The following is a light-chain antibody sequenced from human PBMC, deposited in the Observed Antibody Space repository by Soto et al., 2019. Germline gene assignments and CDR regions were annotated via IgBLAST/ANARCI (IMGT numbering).Light chain of an antibody. J-gene: IGLJ1*01. V-gene: IGLV2-23*02. CDR1: SSDVGRYNL. CDR3: CSYAGSSTYV. Sequence: QSVLTQPASVSGSPGQSITFSCTGTSSDVGRYNLVSWYQQHPGKAPELMIYEVSKRPSGVSNRFSGSKSGNTASLTISGLQAEDEADYYCCSYAGSSTYVFGAGTKVTVL. CDR2: EVS.